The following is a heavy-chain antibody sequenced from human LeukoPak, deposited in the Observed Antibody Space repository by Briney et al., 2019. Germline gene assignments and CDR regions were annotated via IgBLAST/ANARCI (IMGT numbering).Heavy chain of an antibody. CDR1: GFTVSNNY. CDR3: RWEPKY. V-gene: IGHV3-66*01. Sequence: GGSLRLSCAASGFTVSNNYMSWVRETPGKGLEWVSLIYSGGSTYYADSVKGRFTISRDNSKNTLYLQMNSLRTEDTAVYYCRWEPKYWGQGTLVTVYS. CDR2: IYSGGST. D-gene: IGHD1-26*01. J-gene: IGHJ4*02.